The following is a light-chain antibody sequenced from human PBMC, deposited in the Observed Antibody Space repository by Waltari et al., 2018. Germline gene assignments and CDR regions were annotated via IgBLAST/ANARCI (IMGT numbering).Light chain of an antibody. J-gene: IGLJ2*01. CDR3: GSYTISSTLE. CDR2: EVS. V-gene: IGLV2-14*01. Sequence: QSALTQPASVSGSPGQSITISCPGTSSDVGGYNYVAWYQQHPGKAPKLMIYEVSNRPSGVSNRFSGSKSGNTASLTISGLQAEDEADYYCGSYTISSTLEFGGGTKLTVL. CDR1: SSDVGGYNY.